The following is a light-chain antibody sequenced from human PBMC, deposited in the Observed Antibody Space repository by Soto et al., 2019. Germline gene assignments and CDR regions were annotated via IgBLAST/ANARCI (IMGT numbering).Light chain of an antibody. J-gene: IGLJ1*01. Sequence: QSVLTQPPSASETPGQRVTISCSGSSSNIGINTVTWYQQLPGTAPKLLIHTNDQRPSGVPDRFSGSKSGTSASLAISGLQSEDEADYYCAAWDDSLNGYVFGTGTKLTVL. CDR3: AAWDDSLNGYV. CDR2: TND. V-gene: IGLV1-44*01. CDR1: SSNIGINT.